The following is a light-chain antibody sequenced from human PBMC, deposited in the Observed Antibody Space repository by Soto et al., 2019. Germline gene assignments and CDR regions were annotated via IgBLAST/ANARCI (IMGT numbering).Light chain of an antibody. CDR3: QQYGASPPHT. CDR1: RSFASSY. J-gene: IGKJ2*01. Sequence: EIVLTQSPGTLSLSPGERATLSCRASRSFASSYLAWYQQRPGQAPRLLIYAASNRATGIPDRFSGSGAGTDFTLTITTLAAEDSAVYYCQQYGASPPHTFGQGTKVDIK. CDR2: AAS. V-gene: IGKV3-20*01.